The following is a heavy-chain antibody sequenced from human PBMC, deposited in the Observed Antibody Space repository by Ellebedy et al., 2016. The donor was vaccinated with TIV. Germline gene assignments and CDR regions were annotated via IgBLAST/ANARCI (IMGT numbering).Heavy chain of an antibody. Sequence: PGGSLRLSCAASGFTFSRYGINWVRQAPGEGLDWLAYISGSSSTIYYADSVKGRFTISRDNAKNSVYLQMNSLRAEDTAVYYCARDVWGGGWAWGQGTPVTVSS. J-gene: IGHJ5*02. V-gene: IGHV3-48*04. CDR1: GFTFSRYG. D-gene: IGHD6-19*01. CDR3: ARDVWGGGWA. CDR2: ISGSSSTI.